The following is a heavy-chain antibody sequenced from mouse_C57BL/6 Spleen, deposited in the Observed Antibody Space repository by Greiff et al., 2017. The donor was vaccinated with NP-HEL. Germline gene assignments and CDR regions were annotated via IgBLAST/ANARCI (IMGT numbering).Heavy chain of an antibody. CDR1: GYTFTSYG. CDR3: AREDGYDDYYAMDY. CDR2: IYPRSGNT. V-gene: IGHV1-81*01. Sequence: VQLQESGAELARPGASVKLSCKASGYTFTSYGISWVKQRTGQGLEWIGEIYPRSGNTYYNEKFKGKATLTADKSSSTAYMELRSLTSEDSAVDFCAREDGYDDYYAMDYWGQGTSVTVSS. J-gene: IGHJ4*01. D-gene: IGHD2-2*01.